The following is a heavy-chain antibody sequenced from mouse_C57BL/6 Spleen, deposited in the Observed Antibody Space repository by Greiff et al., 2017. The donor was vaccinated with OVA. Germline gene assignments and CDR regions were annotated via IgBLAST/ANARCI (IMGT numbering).Heavy chain of an antibody. Sequence: VQLQQSGAELVRPGASVKLSCTASGFNIKDDYMHWVKQRPEQGLEWIGWIDPENGDTEYASKFQGKATITADTSSNTAYLQLSSLTSEDTAVYYFTSYYGSRDYCDYWGQGTTLTVSS. CDR3: TSYYGSRDYCDY. J-gene: IGHJ2*01. V-gene: IGHV14-4*01. CDR2: IDPENGDT. CDR1: GFNIKDDY. D-gene: IGHD1-1*01.